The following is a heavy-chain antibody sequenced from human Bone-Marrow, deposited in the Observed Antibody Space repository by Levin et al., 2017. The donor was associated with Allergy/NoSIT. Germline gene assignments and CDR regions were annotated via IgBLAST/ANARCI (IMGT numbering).Heavy chain of an antibody. Sequence: PGGSLRLSCAASGFSFSTYWMSWVRQAPGKGLEWVANIKQDGSDTHYVDSVKGRFTISRDNAKSSLYLQMNSLRAEDSAVYYCARGLQTPMFGGQGALVTVSS. J-gene: IGHJ4*02. CDR3: ARGLQTPMF. CDR1: GFSFSTYW. CDR2: IKQDGSDT. V-gene: IGHV3-7*01. D-gene: IGHD3-10*02.